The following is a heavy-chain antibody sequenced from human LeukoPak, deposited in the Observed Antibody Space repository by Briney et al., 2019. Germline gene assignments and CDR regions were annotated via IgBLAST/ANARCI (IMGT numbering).Heavy chain of an antibody. CDR2: IKDDGSEK. V-gene: IGHV3-7*01. J-gene: IGHJ4*02. CDR1: GFTFSSYA. CDR3: TREER. Sequence: GGSLRLSCAASGFTFSSYAMHWVRQAPGKGLEWVAYIKDDGSEKDYVDSVKGRFTISRDNAKNSPYLQMNSLRAEDTAMYYCTREERWGQGTLVTVSS.